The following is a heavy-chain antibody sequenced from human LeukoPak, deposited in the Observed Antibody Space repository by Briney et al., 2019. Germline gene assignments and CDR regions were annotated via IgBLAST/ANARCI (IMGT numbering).Heavy chain of an antibody. CDR3: ATTAGPASLDAVDI. V-gene: IGHV4-59*08. Sequence: PSEALSLTCTVSGGSIRNHYWSWIRQPPGKRLEWIGYILYSGSTNYNPSLKSRVAISVDMSKTQFSLKLSSVTAGDTAVYYCATTAGPASLDAVDIWGQGTMVTVSS. J-gene: IGHJ3*02. D-gene: IGHD2-2*01. CDR2: ILYSGST. CDR1: GGSIRNHY.